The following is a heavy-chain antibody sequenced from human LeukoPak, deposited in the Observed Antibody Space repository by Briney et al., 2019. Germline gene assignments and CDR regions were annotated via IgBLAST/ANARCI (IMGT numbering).Heavy chain of an antibody. V-gene: IGHV4-34*01. Sequence: SETLSLTCAVYGGSFSGYYWSWIRQPPGKGLEWIGEINHSGSTNYNPSLKSRVTISVDTSKNQFSLKLSSVTAADTAVYYCARVLLLWFGEGPDAFDIWGQGTMVTVSS. CDR1: GGSFSGYY. CDR3: ARVLLLWFGEGPDAFDI. D-gene: IGHD3-10*01. J-gene: IGHJ3*02. CDR2: INHSGST.